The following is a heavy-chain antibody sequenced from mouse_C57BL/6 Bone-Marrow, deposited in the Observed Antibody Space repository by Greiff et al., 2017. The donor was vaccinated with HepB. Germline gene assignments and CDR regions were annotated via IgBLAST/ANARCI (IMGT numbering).Heavy chain of an antibody. CDR1: GYTFTSYW. CDR2: IYPSDSET. V-gene: IGHV1-61*01. J-gene: IGHJ4*01. D-gene: IGHD2-2*01. Sequence: QVQLQQPGAELVRPGSSVKLSCKASGYTFTSYWVDWVKQRPGQGLEWIGNIYPSDSETHYNQKFKDKATLTVDKSSSTAYMQLSSLTSEDSAVYYCARSGGYDERDYWGQGTSVTVSS. CDR3: ARSGGYDERDY.